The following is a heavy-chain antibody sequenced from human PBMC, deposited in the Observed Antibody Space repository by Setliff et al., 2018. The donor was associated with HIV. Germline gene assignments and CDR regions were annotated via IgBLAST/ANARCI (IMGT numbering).Heavy chain of an antibody. CDR2: ISGSGGST. Sequence: GESLTISCVASGFTFITYARSWVRQAPGKGLEWVSSISGSGGSTYYADSVKGRFTISRDNSKNTVYLHMNSLRAEDTAVYYCAKDSEPEYYGASASGEAFDIWGQGTRVTVSS. CDR3: AKDSEPEYYGASASGEAFDI. CDR1: GFTFITYA. D-gene: IGHD3-10*01. V-gene: IGHV3-23*01. J-gene: IGHJ3*02.